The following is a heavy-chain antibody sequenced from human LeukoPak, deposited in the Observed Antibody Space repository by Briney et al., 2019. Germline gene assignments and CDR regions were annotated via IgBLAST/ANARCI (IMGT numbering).Heavy chain of an antibody. Sequence: GGTLRLSCAASGFTFSSYGMSWVRQAPGKGLEWVANIKQDGSEKYYVDSVKGRFTISRDNAKNSLYLQMNSLRAEDTAVYYCARDGPTVIFGDDWGQGTLVTVSS. CDR1: GFTFSSYG. CDR3: ARDGPTVIFGDD. CDR2: IKQDGSEK. J-gene: IGHJ4*02. V-gene: IGHV3-7*01. D-gene: IGHD3/OR15-3a*01.